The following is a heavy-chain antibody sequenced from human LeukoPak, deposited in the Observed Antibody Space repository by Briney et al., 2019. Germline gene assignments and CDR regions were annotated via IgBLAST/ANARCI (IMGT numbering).Heavy chain of an antibody. CDR3: ARSTHGYYYYGMDV. J-gene: IGHJ6*02. D-gene: IGHD1-1*01. CDR1: GFTFSSYA. CDR2: ISSNGGST. V-gene: IGHV3-64*01. Sequence: GSLRLSCAASGFTFSSYAMHWVRQAPGKGLEYVSAISSNGGSTYYANSVKGRFTISRDNSKNTLYPQMGSLRAEDMAVYYCARSTHGYYYYGMDVWGQGTTVTVSS.